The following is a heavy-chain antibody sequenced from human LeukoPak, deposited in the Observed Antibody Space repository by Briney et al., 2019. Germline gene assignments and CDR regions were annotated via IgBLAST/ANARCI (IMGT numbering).Heavy chain of an antibody. CDR2: IYPGDSDA. CDR3: ARFTGDYLDY. J-gene: IGHJ4*02. V-gene: IGHV5-51*01. D-gene: IGHD1-14*01. CDR1: GCSFTSYW. Sequence: GASLQISSKAAGCSFTSYWISRVRQMPGKGLEWMGIIYPGDSDARYSPSFQGQVTISADKSISTASLQWSVLKASDTAMYYCARFTGDYLDYWGQGTLVTVSS.